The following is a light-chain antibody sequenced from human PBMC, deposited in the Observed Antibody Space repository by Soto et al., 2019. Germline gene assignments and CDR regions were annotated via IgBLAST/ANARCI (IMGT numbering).Light chain of an antibody. CDR3: QHYNSYPYT. V-gene: IGKV1-5*01. CDR1: QSISSW. J-gene: IGKJ2*01. CDR2: DAS. Sequence: DIQMTQSPSTLSASVGDRVTITCRASQSISSWLAWYQQKPGEAPELLIYDASSLESGVPSRFIGSGSGTEFTLTISSLQPDDFATYYCQHYNSYPYTFGPGTKLQI.